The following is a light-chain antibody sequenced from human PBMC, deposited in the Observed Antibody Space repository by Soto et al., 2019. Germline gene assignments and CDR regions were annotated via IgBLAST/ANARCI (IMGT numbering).Light chain of an antibody. CDR3: QQYNSYLYT. J-gene: IGKJ2*01. Sequence: DIQMTQSPSTLSASVGDRVTITCRASQSISSWLAWYQQKPGKAPKLLIYDASSLESGVPSRFSGSGSGTDFPLTISSLQPDDFAPYYCQQYNSYLYTFGQGTKLEIK. CDR2: DAS. V-gene: IGKV1-5*01. CDR1: QSISSW.